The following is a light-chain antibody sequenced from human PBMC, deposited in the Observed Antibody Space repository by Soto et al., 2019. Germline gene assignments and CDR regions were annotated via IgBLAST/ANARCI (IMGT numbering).Light chain of an antibody. Sequence: EMVVTQSPATLSVSPGERATLSCRASQDVSSNLAWYQQKPGQAPSLLIYGASNRATGTPARFSGSGSGTEFTLTISSLQSEDYAVYFCQQYIRWPLTFGGGTKVEI. CDR3: QQYIRWPLT. CDR1: QDVSSN. CDR2: GAS. V-gene: IGKV3-15*01. J-gene: IGKJ4*01.